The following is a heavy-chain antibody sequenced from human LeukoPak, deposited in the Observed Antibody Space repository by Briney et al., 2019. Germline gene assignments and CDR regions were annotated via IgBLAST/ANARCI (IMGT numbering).Heavy chain of an antibody. CDR3: ARGGYYYMDV. J-gene: IGHJ6*03. Sequence: SETLSLTCTVSGGSISSSSYYWGWIRQPPGKGLEWIAYISHSGSTKYNPSLQSRVTISVDTSKNHFSLKLSSVTTADTAVYYCARGGYYYMDVWGKGTTVTVSS. CDR2: ISHSGST. V-gene: IGHV4-61*03. CDR1: GGSISSSSYY.